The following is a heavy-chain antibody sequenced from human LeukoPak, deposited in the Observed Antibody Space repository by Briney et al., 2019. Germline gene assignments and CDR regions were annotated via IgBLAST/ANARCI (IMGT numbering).Heavy chain of an antibody. CDR1: GFTFSSYA. Sequence: GGSLRLSCAASGFTFSSYAMSWVRQAPGKGLEWVSAISGSGGRTYHVDSVKGRFTISRDNSKNTQYLQMNSLRAEDTAVYYCAKDQGYSGYDPLDYWGQGTLVTVSS. D-gene: IGHD5-12*01. CDR3: AKDQGYSGYDPLDY. V-gene: IGHV3-23*01. CDR2: ISGSGGRT. J-gene: IGHJ4*02.